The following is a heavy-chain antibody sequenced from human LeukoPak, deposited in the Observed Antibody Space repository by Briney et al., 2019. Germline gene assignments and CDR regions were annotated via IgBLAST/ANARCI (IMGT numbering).Heavy chain of an antibody. J-gene: IGHJ4*02. CDR2: ISSSSSTI. CDR3: ARVPDF. CDR1: GFTFSSYG. Sequence: GGSLRLSSAASGFTFSSYGMYWVRQAPGKGLEWVSYISSSSSTIYYADSVMGRFTISRDNAKNSLYLQMNSLRDEDTAVYYCARVPDFWGQGTLVTVSS. V-gene: IGHV3-48*02.